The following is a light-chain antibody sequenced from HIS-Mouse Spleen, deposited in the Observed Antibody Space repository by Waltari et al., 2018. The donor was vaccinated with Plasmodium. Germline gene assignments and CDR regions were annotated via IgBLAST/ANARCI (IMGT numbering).Light chain of an antibody. CDR2: GAS. J-gene: IGKJ3*01. V-gene: IGKV3-15*01. Sequence: EIVMTQSPATLSVSPGARATLSCRASQSVSSNLAWYQQKPGQAPRLLIYGASTRATGIPARFSGSGSGTEFTLTISSLQSEDFAVNYCQQYNNWSFTFGPGTKVDIK. CDR3: QQYNNWSFT. CDR1: QSVSSN.